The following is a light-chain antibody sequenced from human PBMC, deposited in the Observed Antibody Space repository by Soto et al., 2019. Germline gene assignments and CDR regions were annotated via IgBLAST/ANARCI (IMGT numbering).Light chain of an antibody. CDR1: QSVSNN. V-gene: IGKV3-15*01. J-gene: IGKJ1*01. CDR2: GSS. Sequence: EILMTQSPATLSVSPGERATLSCRASQSVSNNLVWYQQKPGQAPRLLMYGSSIRATGIPARFSGSGSGTEFTLTIGSLQSEDCALYYCQQYNNWPGTFGQGTKVDIK. CDR3: QQYNNWPGT.